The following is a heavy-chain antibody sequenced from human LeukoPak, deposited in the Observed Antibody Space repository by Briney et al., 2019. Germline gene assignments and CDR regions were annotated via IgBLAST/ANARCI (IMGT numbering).Heavy chain of an antibody. CDR3: AKARGCSSTSCPRPITYYYYGMDV. D-gene: IGHD2-2*01. Sequence: GGSVSRSGAASGFTCSNYAMSWLRQAPGKGLEGVSAISGSGGSTYYADSGRGRFTISRDNSKNTLSLQMNSLRAEDTAVYYCAKARGCSSTSCPRPITYYYYGMDVWGQGTTVTVSS. CDR2: ISGSGGST. CDR1: GFTCSNYA. J-gene: IGHJ6*02. V-gene: IGHV3-23*01.